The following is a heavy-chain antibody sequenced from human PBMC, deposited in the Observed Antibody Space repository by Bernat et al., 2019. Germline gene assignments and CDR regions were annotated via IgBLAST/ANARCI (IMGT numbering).Heavy chain of an antibody. CDR3: ARHDYYGSGSPAYYYYYYMDV. Sequence: QVQLAQSGAEVKKPGSSVKVSCKASGGTFSSYAISWVRQAPGQGLEWMGGIIPIFGTANYAQKFQGRVTITADESTSTAYMELSSLRSEDTAVYYCARHDYYGSGSPAYYYYYYMDVWGKGTTVTVSS. J-gene: IGHJ6*03. CDR2: IIPIFGTA. D-gene: IGHD3-10*01. V-gene: IGHV1-69*01. CDR1: GGTFSSYA.